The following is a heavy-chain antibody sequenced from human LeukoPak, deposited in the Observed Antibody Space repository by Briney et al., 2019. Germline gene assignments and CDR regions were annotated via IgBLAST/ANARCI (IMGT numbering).Heavy chain of an antibody. Sequence: PGGSLRLSCAASGFTFSSYSMNWVRQAPGKGLEWVSSISSSSSYIYYADSVKGRFTISRDNAKNSLYLQMNSLRAEDTAVYYCAKDVSSSSPGDGMDVWGQGTTVIVSS. CDR1: GFTFSSYS. D-gene: IGHD6-6*01. V-gene: IGHV3-21*01. CDR2: ISSSSSYI. J-gene: IGHJ6*02. CDR3: AKDVSSSSPGDGMDV.